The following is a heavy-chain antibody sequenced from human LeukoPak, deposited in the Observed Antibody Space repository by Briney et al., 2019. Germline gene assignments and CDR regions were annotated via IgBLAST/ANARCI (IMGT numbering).Heavy chain of an antibody. CDR1: GFTFSDYY. D-gene: IGHD2-2*02. V-gene: IGHV3-11*05. CDR3: ARDWYCSSSICYTDRNWFDP. CDR2: ISTTSTYT. Sequence: GSLRLSCAASGFTFSDYYMSYIRQAPGKGLEWVSYISTTSTYTDYADSVRGRFTISRDNAKNLLYLQMNSLRPEDTAVYYCARDWYCSSSICYTDRNWFDPWGQGTLVTVSS. J-gene: IGHJ5*02.